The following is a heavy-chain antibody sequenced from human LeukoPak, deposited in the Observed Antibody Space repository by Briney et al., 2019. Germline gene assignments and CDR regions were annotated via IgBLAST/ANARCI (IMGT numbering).Heavy chain of an antibody. J-gene: IGHJ4*02. CDR3: AKGGYGYALVDY. CDR2: ISGSGGST. Sequence: PGGSLRLSCAASGFTFSSCAMSWVRQAPGKGLEWVSAISGSGGSTYYADSVKGRFTISRDNSKNTLYLQMNSPRAEDTAVYYCAKGGYGYALVDYWGQGTLVTVSS. V-gene: IGHV3-23*01. D-gene: IGHD5-18*01. CDR1: GFTFSSCA.